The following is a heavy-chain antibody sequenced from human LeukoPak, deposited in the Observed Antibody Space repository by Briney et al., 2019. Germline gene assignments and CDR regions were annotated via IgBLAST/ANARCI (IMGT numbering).Heavy chain of an antibody. CDR1: GFTFDDYA. V-gene: IGHV3-43*02. D-gene: IGHD6-25*01. J-gene: IGHJ4*02. CDR2: ISGDGGST. Sequence: GGSLRLSCAASGFTFDDYAMHWVRQAPGKGLEWVSLISGDGGSTYYADSVKGRFTISRDNSKNSLYLQMNSLRTEDTALYYRARRHLYSTGGDYWGQGTLVTVSS. CDR3: ARRHLYSTGGDY.